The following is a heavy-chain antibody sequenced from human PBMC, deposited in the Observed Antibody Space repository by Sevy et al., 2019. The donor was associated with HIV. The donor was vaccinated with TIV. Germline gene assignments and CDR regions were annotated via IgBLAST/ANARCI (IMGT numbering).Heavy chain of an antibody. CDR1: GFTFSSFG. J-gene: IGHJ6*02. V-gene: IGHV3-30*18. CDR3: AKDGGNAPQYYGMDV. Sequence: GGSLRLSCAASGFTFSSFGLHWVRQAPGKGLEWVASISFDVDYVYYADSVRGRFTIPRDNSKNILYLQMNSLRVEDTALYYCAKDGGNAPQYYGMDVWGQGTTVTVSS. D-gene: IGHD3-16*01. CDR2: ISFDVDYV.